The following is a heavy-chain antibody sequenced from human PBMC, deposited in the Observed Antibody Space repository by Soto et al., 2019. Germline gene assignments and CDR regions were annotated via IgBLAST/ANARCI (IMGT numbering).Heavy chain of an antibody. D-gene: IGHD2-2*01. V-gene: IGHV3-48*03. CDR2: ISSSGSTI. CDR3: ARLGSNCSSTSCYWDDAFDI. Sequence: GGSLRLSCAASGLTFSSYEMNWVRQAPGKGLEWVSYISSSGSTIYYADSVKGRFTISRDNAKNSLYLQMNSLRAEDTAVYYCARLGSNCSSTSCYWDDAFDIWGQGTMVTVSS. CDR1: GLTFSSYE. J-gene: IGHJ3*02.